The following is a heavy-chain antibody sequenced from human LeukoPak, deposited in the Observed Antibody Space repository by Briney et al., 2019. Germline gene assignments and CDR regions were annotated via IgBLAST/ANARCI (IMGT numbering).Heavy chain of an antibody. CDR3: ARETVPPIQSTTGFRSYYYYMDV. CDR2: ISETGTII. D-gene: IGHD1-1*01. J-gene: IGHJ6*03. V-gene: IGHV3-48*04. CDR1: GFTFSTYR. Sequence: GSLRLSCAASGFTFSTYRMSWVRQTPGKGLEWLSYISETGTIIYYADSVKGRFAISGDNAKNSLYLQINSLRAEDTAVYYCARETVPPIQSTTGFRSYYYYMDVWGKGTTVTVSS.